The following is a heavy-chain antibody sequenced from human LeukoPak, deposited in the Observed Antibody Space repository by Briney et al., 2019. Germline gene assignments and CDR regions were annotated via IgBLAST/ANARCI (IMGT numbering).Heavy chain of an antibody. CDR3: ARDHYGDYSSPFDY. D-gene: IGHD4-17*01. CDR1: GLTFNSYS. Sequence: GGSLRLSCAASGLTFNSYSMNWVRQAPGKGLEWVSSISSSSSYIYYADSVKGRFTISRDNAKNSLYLQMNSLRAEDTAVYYCARDHYGDYSSPFDYWGQGTLVTVSS. V-gene: IGHV3-21*01. CDR2: ISSSSSYI. J-gene: IGHJ4*02.